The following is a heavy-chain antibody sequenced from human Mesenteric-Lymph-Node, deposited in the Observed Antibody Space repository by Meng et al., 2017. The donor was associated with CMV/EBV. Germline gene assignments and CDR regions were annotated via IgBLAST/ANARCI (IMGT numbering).Heavy chain of an antibody. Sequence: GESLKISCAASGFTVSCNEMSWVRQAPGKGLEWVSVIYSGGRTYYADSVKGRFTISRDNSKNTLYIQMNSLRAEDTAVYYCARGGSGDYGRDYYGMDVWGQGTTVTVSS. J-gene: IGHJ6*02. CDR2: IYSGGRT. V-gene: IGHV3-53*01. CDR1: GFTVSCNE. CDR3: ARGGSGDYGRDYYGMDV. D-gene: IGHD4-17*01.